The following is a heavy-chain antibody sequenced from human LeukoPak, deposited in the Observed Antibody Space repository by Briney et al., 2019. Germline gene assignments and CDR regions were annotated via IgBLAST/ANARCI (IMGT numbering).Heavy chain of an antibody. Sequence: QAGGSLRLSCAASGFAFSFYAMSWLRQPPGKGLEWVSTINANSGSTSYAASVRGRFTISRDNSKNTLYLQVNTLRADDTATYYCAKPISGGLAVTADWFHPWGPGTLVVVSS. V-gene: IGHV3-23*01. CDR1: GFAFSFYA. D-gene: IGHD6-19*01. CDR3: AKPISGGLAVTADWFHP. J-gene: IGHJ5*01. CDR2: INANSGST.